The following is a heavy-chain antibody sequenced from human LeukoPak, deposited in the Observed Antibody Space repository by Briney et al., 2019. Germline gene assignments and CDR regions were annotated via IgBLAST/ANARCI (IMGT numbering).Heavy chain of an antibody. CDR3: ARDMGPDYYGSGNLDY. Sequence: GRSLRLSCAASGFTFSSYAMHWVRQAAGKGLEWVAVISYDGSNKFYPDSVKGRFTISRDNSKNTLYLQMNSLRTEDTAVYYCARDMGPDYYGSGNLDYWGQGTLVTVSS. V-gene: IGHV3-30*04. J-gene: IGHJ4*02. CDR1: GFTFSSYA. D-gene: IGHD3-10*01. CDR2: ISYDGSNK.